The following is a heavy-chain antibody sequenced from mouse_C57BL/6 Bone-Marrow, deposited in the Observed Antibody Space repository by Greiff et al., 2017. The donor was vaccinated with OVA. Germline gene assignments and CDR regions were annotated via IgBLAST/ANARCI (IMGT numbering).Heavy chain of an antibody. Sequence: VKLMESDAELVKPGASVKISCKVSGYTFTDHTIHWMKQRPEQGLEWIGYIYPRDGSTKYNEKFKGKATLTADKSSSTAYMQLNSLTSEDSAVYFCARKKIWDPGYLDYWGQGTTLTVSS. CDR3: ARKKIWDPGYLDY. J-gene: IGHJ2*01. CDR1: GYTFTDHT. V-gene: IGHV1-78*01. D-gene: IGHD4-1*01. CDR2: IYPRDGST.